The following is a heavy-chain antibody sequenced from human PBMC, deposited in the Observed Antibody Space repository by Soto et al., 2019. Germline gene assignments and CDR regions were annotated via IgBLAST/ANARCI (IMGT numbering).Heavy chain of an antibody. J-gene: IGHJ5*02. CDR1: GGTFSSYA. CDR2: IIPIFGTA. D-gene: IGHD3-16*01. V-gene: IGHV1-69*01. Sequence: QVQLVQSGAEVKKPGSSVKVSCKASGGTFSSYAISWVRQAPGQGLEWMGGIIPIFGTANYAQKFQGRVTITADESTSTAYMELSSLRSEDTAVYYCAEGTYDYVWGSYSPNWFDPWGQGTLVTVSS. CDR3: AEGTYDYVWGSYSPNWFDP.